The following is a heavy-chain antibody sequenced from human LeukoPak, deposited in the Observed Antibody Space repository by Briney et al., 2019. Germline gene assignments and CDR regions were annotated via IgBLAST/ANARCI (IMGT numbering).Heavy chain of an antibody. Sequence: ASVKVSCKASGYTFTSYDINWVRQATGQGLEWMGWMNPNSGNTGYAQKFQGRVTITADKSTSTAYMELSSLRSEDTAVYYCARVYYHDSSGYPYYFDYWGQGTLVTVSS. CDR2: MNPNSGNT. CDR3: ARVYYHDSSGYPYYFDY. D-gene: IGHD3-22*01. CDR1: GYTFTSYD. J-gene: IGHJ4*02. V-gene: IGHV1-8*01.